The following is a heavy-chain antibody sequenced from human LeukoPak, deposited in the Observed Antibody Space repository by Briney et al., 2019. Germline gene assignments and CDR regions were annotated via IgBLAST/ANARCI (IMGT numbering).Heavy chain of an antibody. J-gene: IGHJ5*02. CDR2: IYSGGSDST. CDR1: GFSVSSKD. CDR3: AKDHGSGSYPQEGFDP. D-gene: IGHD3-10*01. Sequence: GGSLRLSCAASGFSVSSKDMSWVRQAPGKGLEWVSAIYSGGSDSTYYADSVKGRFTISRDNSKNTLYLQMNSLRAEDTAVYYCAKDHGSGSYPQEGFDPWGQGTLVTASS. V-gene: IGHV3-66*01.